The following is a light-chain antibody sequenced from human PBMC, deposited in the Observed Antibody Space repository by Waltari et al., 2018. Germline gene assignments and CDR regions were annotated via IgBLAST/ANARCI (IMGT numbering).Light chain of an antibody. J-gene: IGKJ1*01. CDR2: AAS. Sequence: DIQMTQSPSSLSASVGDRVTITCRASPSISSYLNWYQQKPGKAPKLLIYAASSLQSGVPSRFSGSGSGTDFTLTISSLQPEDFATYYCQQSYSTVWTFGQGTKVEIK. V-gene: IGKV1-39*01. CDR1: PSISSY. CDR3: QQSYSTVWT.